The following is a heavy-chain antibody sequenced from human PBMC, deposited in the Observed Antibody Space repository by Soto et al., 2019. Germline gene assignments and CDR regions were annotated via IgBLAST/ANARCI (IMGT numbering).Heavy chain of an antibody. V-gene: IGHV4-31*03. J-gene: IGHJ5*02. CDR1: GGSISSGGYY. Sequence: QVQLQESGPGLVKPSQTLSLTCTVSGGSISSGGYYWSWIRQHPGKGLEWIGYIYYSGSTYYNPSLKSRLTISVDTSKNQSSLRLSSVTAADTAVYCCARDNILATMSLVPWSQGTLVTVSS. CDR3: ARDNILATMSLVP. D-gene: IGHD5-12*01. CDR2: IYYSGST.